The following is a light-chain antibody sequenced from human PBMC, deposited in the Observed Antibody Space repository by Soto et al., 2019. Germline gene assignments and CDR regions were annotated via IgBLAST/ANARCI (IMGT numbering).Light chain of an antibody. Sequence: QSVLTQPASVSGSPGQSITISCTGTSSAVGGYNYVSWYQQHPGKAPKLMIYDVSNRPSGVSNRFSGSKSGNTASLTISGLQAEDEADYYCSSYTSSSTQVFGTGTMVTVL. J-gene: IGLJ1*01. CDR2: DVS. CDR1: SSAVGGYNY. CDR3: SSYTSSSTQV. V-gene: IGLV2-14*01.